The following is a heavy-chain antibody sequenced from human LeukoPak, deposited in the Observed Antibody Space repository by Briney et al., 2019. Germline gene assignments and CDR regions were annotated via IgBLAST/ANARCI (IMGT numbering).Heavy chain of an antibody. CDR3: ARLDDGRDYGMDV. D-gene: IGHD1-1*01. CDR1: GGSIRCYY. V-gene: IGHV4-59*08. Sequence: PSETLSVTRTVSGGSIRCYYWSWIRQPPGKGVEWIGYMYSSGITNYNPSLKSRITISVDTSKNQFSLKLSSVTAADTAVYYCARLDDGRDYGMDVWGQGTTVTVSS. J-gene: IGHJ6*02. CDR2: MYSSGIT.